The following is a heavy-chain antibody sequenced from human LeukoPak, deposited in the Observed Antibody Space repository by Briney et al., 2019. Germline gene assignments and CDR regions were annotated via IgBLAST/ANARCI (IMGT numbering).Heavy chain of an antibody. CDR3: ARHSRSGYGDYESAFDI. J-gene: IGHJ3*02. CDR1: GGSISSSGYY. Sequence: SETLSLTCTVSGGSISSSGYYWDWIRQPPGKGLEWIGNFYYTGSTYYNPSLKSRITISVDTSKNQFSLKLRSVTAADTAVYYCARHSRSGYGDYESAFDIWGQGTMVTVSS. D-gene: IGHD5-12*01. CDR2: FYYTGST. V-gene: IGHV4-39*01.